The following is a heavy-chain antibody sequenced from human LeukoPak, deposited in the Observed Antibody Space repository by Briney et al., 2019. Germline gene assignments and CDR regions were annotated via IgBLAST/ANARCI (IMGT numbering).Heavy chain of an antibody. Sequence: PSETLSLTCADSGGSISSGGYSWSWIRQPPGKGLEWIGEINHSGSTNYNPSLKSRVTISVDTSKNQFSLKLSSVTAADTAVYYCARGQTNRYFDWLLPAPATRSGFDYWGQGTLVTVSS. J-gene: IGHJ4*02. V-gene: IGHV4-34*01. CDR3: ARGQTNRYFDWLLPAPATRSGFDY. CDR1: GGSISSGGYS. D-gene: IGHD3-9*01. CDR2: INHSGST.